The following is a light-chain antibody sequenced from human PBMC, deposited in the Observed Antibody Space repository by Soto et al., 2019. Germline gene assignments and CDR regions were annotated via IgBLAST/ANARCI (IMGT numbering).Light chain of an antibody. Sequence: DVVMTQSPLSLPVTLGQPASISCRSSQSLEYKDGNTYLNWFQQRPGQSPRRLVYKVSTRDSGVPDRFSGSGSGTDFTLRISRVEAEDVGVYYCMQGTHWPYTFGQGTKLEIK. CDR2: KVS. V-gene: IGKV2-30*01. CDR1: QSLEYKDGNTY. CDR3: MQGTHWPYT. J-gene: IGKJ2*01.